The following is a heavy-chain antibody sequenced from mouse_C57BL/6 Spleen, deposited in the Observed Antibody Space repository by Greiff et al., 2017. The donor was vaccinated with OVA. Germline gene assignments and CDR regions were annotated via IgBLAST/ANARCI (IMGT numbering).Heavy chain of an antibody. CDR2: IDPSDSET. CDR1: GYTFTSYW. CDR3: ARSGGFDY. D-gene: IGHD3-1*01. V-gene: IGHV1-52*01. Sequence: QVQLKQPGAELVRPGSSVTLSCKASGYTFTSYWMHWVKQRPIQGLEWIGNIDPSDSETHYNQKFKDKATLTVDKSSSTAYMQLSSLTSEDSAVYYCARSGGFDYWGQGTTLTVSS. J-gene: IGHJ2*01.